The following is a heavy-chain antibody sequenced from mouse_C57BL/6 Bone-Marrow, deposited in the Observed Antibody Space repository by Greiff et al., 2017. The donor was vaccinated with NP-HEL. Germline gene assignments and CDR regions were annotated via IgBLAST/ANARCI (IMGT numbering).Heavy chain of an antibody. J-gene: IGHJ2*01. CDR1: GFTFSSYT. Sequence: EVQLVESGGGLVKPGGSLKLSCAASGFTFSSYTMSWVRQTPEKRLEWVATISGGGGNTYYPDSVKGRFTISRDNAKNTLYLQMSSLRSEDTALYYCARHEPTYYSNYFDYWGQGTTLTVSS. CDR3: ARHEPTYYSNYFDY. V-gene: IGHV5-9*01. CDR2: ISGGGGNT. D-gene: IGHD2-5*01.